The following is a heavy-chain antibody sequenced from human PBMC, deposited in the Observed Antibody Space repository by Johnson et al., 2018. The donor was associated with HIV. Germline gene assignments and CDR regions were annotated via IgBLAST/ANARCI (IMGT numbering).Heavy chain of an antibody. CDR3: ATSTASDAFDI. V-gene: IGHV3-11*04. Sequence: QEHLVDSGEASFEAGGSLRRSCAASGFTFIVNNMSWIRQAPGKGLEWVSYISSSGRTIYYADSVKGRFTMSRDNAKKSLYLQMNSLRVEDAAVYYCATSTASDAFDIWGQGTLVIVSS. CDR2: ISSSGRTI. D-gene: IGHD1-1*01. CDR1: GFTFIVNN. J-gene: IGHJ3*02.